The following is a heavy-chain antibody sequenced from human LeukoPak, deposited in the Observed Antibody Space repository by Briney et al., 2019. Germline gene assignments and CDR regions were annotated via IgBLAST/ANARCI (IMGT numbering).Heavy chain of an antibody. D-gene: IGHD2-8*01. V-gene: IGHV3-13*01. CDR1: GFTFSSYD. J-gene: IGHJ6*02. CDR3: ARGYCTNGVCYTGYGMDV. Sequence: GGSLRLSCAASGFTFSSYDMHWVRQATGKGREWVSAIGTAGDTYYPGSVKGRFTISRENAKDSLYLQMNSLRAGDTAVYYCARGYCTNGVCYTGYGMDVWGQGTTVTVSS. CDR2: IGTAGDT.